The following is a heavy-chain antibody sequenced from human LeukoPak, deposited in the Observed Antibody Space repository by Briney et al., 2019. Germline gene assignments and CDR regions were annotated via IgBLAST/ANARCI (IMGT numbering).Heavy chain of an antibody. J-gene: IGHJ4*02. CDR2: ISSSSTYI. CDR1: GFTFRSYS. CDR3: ARVPSYYDTPEAYYSDN. V-gene: IGHV3-21*01. D-gene: IGHD3-22*01. Sequence: GGSLRLSCEASGFTFRSYSMNWVRQAPGKGLEWISSISSSSTYIYYADSVKGRFTISRDNAKNSLYLQMNSLRAEDTAVYYCARVPSYYDTPEAYYSDNWGQGTLVTVSS.